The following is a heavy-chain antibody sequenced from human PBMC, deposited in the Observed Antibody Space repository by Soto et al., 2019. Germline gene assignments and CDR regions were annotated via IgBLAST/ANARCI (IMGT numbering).Heavy chain of an antibody. CDR2: ISAYNGNT. V-gene: IGHV1-18*01. D-gene: IGHD2-8*01. Sequence: ASVKVSCKASGYTFTSYGISWVRQAPGQGLEWMGWISAYNGNTNYAQKLQGRVTMTPDTSTSTAYMELRSLRSDDTAVYYCARDEKDCTNGVCYETPIWGQGTLVTVSS. J-gene: IGHJ4*02. CDR1: GYTFTSYG. CDR3: ARDEKDCTNGVCYETPI.